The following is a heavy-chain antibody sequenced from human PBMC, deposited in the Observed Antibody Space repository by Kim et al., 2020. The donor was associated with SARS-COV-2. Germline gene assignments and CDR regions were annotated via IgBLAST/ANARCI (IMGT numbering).Heavy chain of an antibody. Sequence: AQKFQGRGHMARETSISTAYMELSRLRSDDTAVYYCARHLKWELLDFDYWGQGTLVTVSS. CDR3: ARHLKWELLDFDY. J-gene: IGHJ4*02. V-gene: IGHV1-2*02. D-gene: IGHD1-26*01.